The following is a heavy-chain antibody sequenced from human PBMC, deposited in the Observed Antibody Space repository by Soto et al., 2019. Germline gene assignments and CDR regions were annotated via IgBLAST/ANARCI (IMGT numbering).Heavy chain of an antibody. CDR2: IYYSGST. D-gene: IGHD2-15*01. V-gene: IGHV4-59*08. CDR1: GGSISSYY. Sequence: SETLSLTCTVSGGSISSYYWSWIRQPPGKGLEWIGYIYYSGSTNYNPSLKSRVTISVDTSKNQFSLKLSSVTAADTAVYYCARKGPNCSGGSCYSKSQNWFDPWGQGTLVTVSS. J-gene: IGHJ5*02. CDR3: ARKGPNCSGGSCYSKSQNWFDP.